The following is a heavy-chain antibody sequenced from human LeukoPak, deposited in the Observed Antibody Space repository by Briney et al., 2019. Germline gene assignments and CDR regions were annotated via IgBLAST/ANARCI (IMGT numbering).Heavy chain of an antibody. CDR3: GRYGLGYYYMDV. J-gene: IGHJ6*03. CDR1: GFTFDEYA. Sequence: PGRSLRLSCAASGFTFDEYAMHWVRQAPGKGLEWVSGISWNSGSIGYADSVKGRFTISRDNAKNSLYLQMNSLRAEDTAVYYCGRYGLGYYYMDVWGKGTTVTVSS. D-gene: IGHD6-19*01. V-gene: IGHV3-9*01. CDR2: ISWNSGSI.